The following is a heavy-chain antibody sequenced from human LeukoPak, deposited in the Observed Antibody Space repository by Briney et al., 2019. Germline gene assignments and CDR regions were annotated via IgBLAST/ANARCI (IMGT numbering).Heavy chain of an antibody. J-gene: IGHJ3*02. CDR3: AKDWRGIVGATGAFDI. CDR2: ITDSGTGT. CDR1: GFTFSSYA. V-gene: IGHV3-23*01. Sequence: GGSLRLSCAASGFTFSSYALSWVRQAPGKGLEWVSGITDSGTGTYYADSVKGRFTISRDNSKNTVYLQMSSLRAEDTAVYYCAKDWRGIVGATGAFDIWGQGTMVTVSS. D-gene: IGHD1-26*01.